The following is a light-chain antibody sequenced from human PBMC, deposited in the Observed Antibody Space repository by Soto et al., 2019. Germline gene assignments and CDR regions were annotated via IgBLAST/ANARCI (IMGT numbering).Light chain of an antibody. V-gene: IGLV1-40*01. Sequence: QSVLTQPPSVSGAPGQRVTISCTGSSSNIGTRSDIYWYQQLPGTAPKLLIYGTSNRPSGVPDRFSGSRSGTSASLAITGLQAEDEADYYCQSYDTTLGGSVFGGGTKVTVL. CDR1: SSNIGTRSD. J-gene: IGLJ3*02. CDR2: GTS. CDR3: QSYDTTLGGSV.